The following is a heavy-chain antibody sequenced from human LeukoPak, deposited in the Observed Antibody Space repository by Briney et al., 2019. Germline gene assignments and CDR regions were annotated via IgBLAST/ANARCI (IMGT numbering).Heavy chain of an antibody. CDR3: AKRGVVIRGILVIGYHQEAYHYDF. D-gene: IGHD3-10*01. V-gene: IGHV3-23*01. Sequence: GGSLRLSCVVSGISLRNYAMTWVRPAPGKGLEWVSYISVRGGSTTYADSVKGRFTISRDTSLNTLYLQMNNLRAEDTAVYFCAKRGVVIRGILVIGYHQEAYHYDFWGQGVLVTVSS. CDR2: ISVRGGST. CDR1: GISLRNYA. J-gene: IGHJ4*02.